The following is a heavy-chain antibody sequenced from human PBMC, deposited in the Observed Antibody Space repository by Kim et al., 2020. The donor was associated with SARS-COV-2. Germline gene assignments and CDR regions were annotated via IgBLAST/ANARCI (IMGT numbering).Heavy chain of an antibody. CDR3: AKDPRTSPAWGAFDI. J-gene: IGHJ3*02. D-gene: IGHD3-16*01. Sequence: DSVKGRFTIPRDNSKNTLYQQINNLRAEDTAVYYCAKDPRTSPAWGAFDIWGQGTMVTVSS. V-gene: IGHV3-23*01.